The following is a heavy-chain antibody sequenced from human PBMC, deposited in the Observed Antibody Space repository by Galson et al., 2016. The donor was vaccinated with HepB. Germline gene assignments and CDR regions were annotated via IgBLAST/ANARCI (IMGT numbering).Heavy chain of an antibody. CDR3: AREGRTGTSSYMGY. J-gene: IGHJ4*02. D-gene: IGHD2-2*01. CDR1: GFTFSTYH. CDR2: ITTSSSTI. V-gene: IGHV3-48*01. Sequence: SLRLSCAASGFTFSTYHMNWVRQAPGKGLEWISYITTSSSTIHYADSVMGRFTISRDNARNSLYLQMNSLRPADTAFYYCAREGRTGTSSYMGYWGQGTLVTVSS.